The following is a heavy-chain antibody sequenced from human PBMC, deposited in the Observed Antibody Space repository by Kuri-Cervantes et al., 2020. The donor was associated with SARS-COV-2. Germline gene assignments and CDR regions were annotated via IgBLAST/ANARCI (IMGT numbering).Heavy chain of an antibody. J-gene: IGHJ4*02. Sequence: KVSCKASGYTFTSYWISWVRQMPGRGLEWMGRIDPTDSYTNYSPSFQGQVTISADKSTTTAYLQWSCLKASDTAMYYCARLLFWSGFVDSWGQGTLVTVSS. CDR2: IDPTDSYT. D-gene: IGHD3-3*01. V-gene: IGHV5-10-1*04. CDR1: GYTFTSYW. CDR3: ARLLFWSGFVDS.